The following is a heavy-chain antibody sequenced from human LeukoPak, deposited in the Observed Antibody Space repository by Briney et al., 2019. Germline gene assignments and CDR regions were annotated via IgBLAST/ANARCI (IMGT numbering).Heavy chain of an antibody. Sequence: SETLSLTCTVSGGSISSYYWSWIRQPPGKGLEWIGYIYYSGSTNYNPSLKSRVTISVDTSKNQFSLKLSSVTAADTAVYYCARYSGSYLDYFDYWGQGTPVTVSS. CDR1: GGSISSYY. J-gene: IGHJ4*02. D-gene: IGHD1-26*01. CDR2: IYYSGST. V-gene: IGHV4-59*01. CDR3: ARYSGSYLDYFDY.